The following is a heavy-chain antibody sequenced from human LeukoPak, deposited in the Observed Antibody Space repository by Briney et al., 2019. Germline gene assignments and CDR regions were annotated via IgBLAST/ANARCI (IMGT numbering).Heavy chain of an antibody. CDR1: GFTFSSYA. CDR3: ARGGSGWQVRQYYFDY. CDR2: ISYDGSNK. D-gene: IGHD6-19*01. Sequence: GSLRLSCAASGFTFSSYAMHWVRQAPGKALEWVAVISYDGSNKYYADSVKGRFTISRDNSKNTLYLQMNSLRAEDTAVYYCARGGSGWQVRQYYFDYWGQGTLVTVSS. J-gene: IGHJ4*02. V-gene: IGHV3-30*04.